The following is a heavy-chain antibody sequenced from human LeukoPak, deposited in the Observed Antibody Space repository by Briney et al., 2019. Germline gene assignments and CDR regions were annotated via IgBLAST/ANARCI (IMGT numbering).Heavy chain of an antibody. CDR3: AKDWTSRGSGGSCYIDY. V-gene: IGHV3-43D*03. CDR1: GFTFDDYA. CDR2: ISWDGGST. D-gene: IGHD2-15*01. Sequence: GGSLRLSCAASGFTFDDYAMHWVRPAPGKGLEWVSLISWDGGSTYYADSVKGRFTISRDNSKNSLYLQMNSLRAEDTALYYCAKDWTSRGSGGSCYIDYWGQGTLVTVSS. J-gene: IGHJ4*02.